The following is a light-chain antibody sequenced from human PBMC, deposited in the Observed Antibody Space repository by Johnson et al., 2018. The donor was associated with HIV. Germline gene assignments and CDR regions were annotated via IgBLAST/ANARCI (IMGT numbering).Light chain of an antibody. CDR2: DNN. V-gene: IGLV1-51*01. Sequence: QSVLTQPPSVSAAPGQKVTISCSGSSSNIGNNYVSWYQQVPGAAPKLLIYDNNRRPSGVPARFSGSRSGTSATLGINGLQTWDEADYFCGKWHNSLRTAFFGTGTKVTVL. CDR3: GKWHNSLRTAF. CDR1: SSNIGNNY. J-gene: IGLJ1*01.